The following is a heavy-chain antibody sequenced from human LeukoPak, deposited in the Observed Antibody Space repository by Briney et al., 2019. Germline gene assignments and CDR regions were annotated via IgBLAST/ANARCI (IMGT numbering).Heavy chain of an antibody. V-gene: IGHV1-69*01. CDR2: IIPILGTA. J-gene: IGHJ6*03. Sequence: SVKVSCKASGGTFSSYAISWVRQAPGQGLEWMGGIIPILGTANYAQKFQGRVTITADESTSTAYMELSSLRSEDTAVYYCAIRGDYSAVYYYYYYMDVWGKGTTVTISS. CDR1: GGTFSSYA. CDR3: AIRGDYSAVYYYYYYMDV. D-gene: IGHD2-21*01.